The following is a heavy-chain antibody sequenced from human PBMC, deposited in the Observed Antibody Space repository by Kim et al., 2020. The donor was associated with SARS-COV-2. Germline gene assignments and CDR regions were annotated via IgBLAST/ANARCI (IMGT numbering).Heavy chain of an antibody. J-gene: IGHJ6*02. CDR1: GFTFSDHY. Sequence: GGSLRLSCAASGFTFSDHYMDWVRQAPGKGLEWVGRVRNKANRYSTEYAASVQGRFSISTDESKNSLYLQMDSLETEDTAVYCCNRGCVGALRGVPCHYGMDVWGQGTTVTVSS. V-gene: IGHV3-72*01. CDR2: VRNKANRYST. D-gene: IGHD3-10*01. CDR3: NRGCVGALRGVPCHYGMDV.